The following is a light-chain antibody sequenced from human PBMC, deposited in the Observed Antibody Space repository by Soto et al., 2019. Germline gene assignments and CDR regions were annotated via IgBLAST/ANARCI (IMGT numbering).Light chain of an antibody. CDR2: GAS. J-gene: IGKJ5*01. CDR1: QSVSSTY. Sequence: EIVLTQSPGTLSLSPGERATLSCQASQSVSSTYLAWYQQKPGQAPRLLIYGASSRATGIPDRFIGSGSGTDFTLTISRLEPEDFAVYDCQQYGSSPPITVGQGTRLEIK. CDR3: QQYGSSPPIT. V-gene: IGKV3-20*01.